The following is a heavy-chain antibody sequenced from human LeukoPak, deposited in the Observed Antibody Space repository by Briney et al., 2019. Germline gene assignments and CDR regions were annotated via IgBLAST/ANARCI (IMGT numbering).Heavy chain of an antibody. J-gene: IGHJ6*03. CDR2: IYYSGST. Sequence: PSETLSLTCTVTAGSISSYCWSWIRQPPGKGLEWIGYIYYSGSTNYNPSIKSRVTTSVNTSKKQFSWKLSSVTAADTAVYYCARESIAAAGRYYYYYYYMDVWGKGTTVTVSS. CDR3: ARESIAAAGRYYYYYYYMDV. V-gene: IGHV4-59*01. D-gene: IGHD6-13*01. CDR1: AGSISSYC.